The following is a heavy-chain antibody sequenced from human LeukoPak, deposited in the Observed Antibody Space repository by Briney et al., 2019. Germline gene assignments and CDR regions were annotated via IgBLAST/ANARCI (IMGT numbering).Heavy chain of an antibody. CDR3: ARGSFLITFGGFIG. CDR1: GFTFSDYY. J-gene: IGHJ4*02. D-gene: IGHD3-16*02. V-gene: IGHV3-11*04. CDR2: ISSSGSPI. Sequence: GVLRLSCATSGFTFSDYYMSWIRQAPGKGLEWVSYISSSGSPIYYADSVKGRFTISRDNAKNSLFLQMNSLRAEDTAVYYCARGSFLITFGGFIGWGQGTLVTVSS.